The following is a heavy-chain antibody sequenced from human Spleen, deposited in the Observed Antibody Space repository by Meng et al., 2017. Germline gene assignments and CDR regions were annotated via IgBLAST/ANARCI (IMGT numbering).Heavy chain of an antibody. Sequence: ASVKVSCKVSGYTLTELSMHWVRQAPGKGLEWMGGFDPEDGETIYAQKFQGRVTMTGDTSISTAYMELSGLRSDDTAMYYCARDEDISAAGKLFGDYWGQGTLVNVSS. CDR3: ARDEDISAAGKLFGDY. CDR2: FDPEDGET. CDR1: GYTLTELS. D-gene: IGHD6-13*01. V-gene: IGHV1-24*01. J-gene: IGHJ4*02.